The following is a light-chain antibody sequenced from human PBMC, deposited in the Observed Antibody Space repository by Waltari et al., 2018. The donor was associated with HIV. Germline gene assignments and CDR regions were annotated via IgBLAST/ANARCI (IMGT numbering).Light chain of an antibody. Sequence: QSALTQPRSVSGSPGQSVTISCTGTSSAVGGDNYVSWYQQHPGQAPKLMIYDVSKRPSGVPDRFSGSKSGNTASLTISGLQAEDEADYYCCSYAGSYVVFGGGTKLTVL. V-gene: IGLV2-11*01. CDR1: SSAVGGDNY. J-gene: IGLJ2*01. CDR3: CSYAGSYVV. CDR2: DVS.